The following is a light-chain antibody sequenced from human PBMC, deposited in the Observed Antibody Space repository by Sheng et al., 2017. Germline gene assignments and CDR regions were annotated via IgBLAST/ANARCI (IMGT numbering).Light chain of an antibody. CDR1: QGITNY. CDR3: LQHNNYPLT. V-gene: IGKV1-17*03. Sequence: IRITQSPSSLSASTGDRVTITCRASQGITNYLTWFQQKPGTVPKRLIYAASSLQSGVPSRFSGSRSGTEFTLTISNLQPEDFATYYCLQHNNYPLTFGGGTKVEIK. CDR2: AAS. J-gene: IGKJ4*01.